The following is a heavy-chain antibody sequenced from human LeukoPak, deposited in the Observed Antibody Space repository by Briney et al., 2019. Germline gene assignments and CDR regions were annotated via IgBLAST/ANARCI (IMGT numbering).Heavy chain of an antibody. D-gene: IGHD3-3*01. CDR1: GGSISSSSYY. Sequence: SETLSLTCTVSGGSISSSSYYWGWIRQPPGKGLEWIGSIYYSGSTYYKPSLKSRLTISVDTSKNQFSLKVSSVTAADTAVYYCARQGRRMGYDCWSGYRHFDYWGQGTLVTVSS. J-gene: IGHJ4*02. CDR3: ARQGRRMGYDCWSGYRHFDY. CDR2: IYYSGST. V-gene: IGHV4-39*01.